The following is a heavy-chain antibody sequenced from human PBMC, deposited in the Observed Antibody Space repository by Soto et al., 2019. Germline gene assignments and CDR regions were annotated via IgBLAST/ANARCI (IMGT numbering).Heavy chain of an antibody. CDR3: VRDYYDTSGYPNTFDM. CDR1: GFTLSRHT. Sequence: GGSLRLSCAASGFTLSRHTMNWVRQAPGKGLEWVSFIGSRTSDIYYADSVKGRFTISRDNAKNSLHLDLTRLRAEDTAVYFCVRDYYDTSGYPNTFDMWGQGTMVTVSS. V-gene: IGHV3-21*01. D-gene: IGHD3-22*01. CDR2: IGSRTSDI. J-gene: IGHJ3*02.